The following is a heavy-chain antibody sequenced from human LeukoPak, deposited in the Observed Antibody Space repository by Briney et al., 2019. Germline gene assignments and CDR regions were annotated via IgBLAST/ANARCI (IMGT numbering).Heavy chain of an antibody. V-gene: IGHV3-30-3*01. D-gene: IGHD3-10*01. CDR1: GFTFSSYA. J-gene: IGHJ4*02. CDR3: ARDRVDYGSGSFYFDY. Sequence: PGRSLRLSCAASGFTFSSYAMHWVRQAPGKGLEWVAVISYDGSNKYYADSVKGRFTISRDNSKNTLYLQMNSLRAEDTAVYYCARDRVDYGSGSFYFDYWGQGTLVTVSS. CDR2: ISYDGSNK.